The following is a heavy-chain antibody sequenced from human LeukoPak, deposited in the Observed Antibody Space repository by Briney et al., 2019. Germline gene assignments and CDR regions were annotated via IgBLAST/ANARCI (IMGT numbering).Heavy chain of an antibody. Sequence: ASVKVSCKASGYTFTSYGISWVRQAPGQGLEWMGWISAYNGNTNYAQKLQGRDTMTTDTSTSTAYMELRSLRSDDTAVYYCARDGIVATITFAFDYWGQGTLVTVSS. CDR1: GYTFTSYG. V-gene: IGHV1-18*01. CDR2: ISAYNGNT. D-gene: IGHD5-12*01. CDR3: ARDGIVATITFAFDY. J-gene: IGHJ4*02.